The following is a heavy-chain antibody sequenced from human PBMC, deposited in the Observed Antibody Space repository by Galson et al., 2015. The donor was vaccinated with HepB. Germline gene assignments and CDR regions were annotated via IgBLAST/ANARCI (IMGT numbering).Heavy chain of an antibody. CDR1: GFTFSSYS. CDR3: ARERGWYAADAFDI. D-gene: IGHD6-19*01. V-gene: IGHV3-48*02. CDR2: ISSSSTI. Sequence: SLRLSCAASGFTFSSYSMNWVRQAPGKGLEWVSYISSSSTIYYADSVKGRFTISRDNAKNPLYLQMNSLRDEDTAVYYCARERGWYAADAFDIWGQGTMVTVSS. J-gene: IGHJ3*02.